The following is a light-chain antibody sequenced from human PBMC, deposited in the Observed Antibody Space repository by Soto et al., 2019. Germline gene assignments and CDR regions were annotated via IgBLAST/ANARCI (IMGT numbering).Light chain of an antibody. V-gene: IGKV1-27*01. CDR3: QHYNNAPYT. CDR1: QGISNY. Sequence: DIQMTQSPSSLSASVGDRVTITCRASQGISNYLAWYQQKPGKVPKLLIYSASTLLSGVPSRFSGSGSGTDFTLTISSLEPEDVATYYCQHYNNAPYTFGQGTKLEIK. J-gene: IGKJ2*01. CDR2: SAS.